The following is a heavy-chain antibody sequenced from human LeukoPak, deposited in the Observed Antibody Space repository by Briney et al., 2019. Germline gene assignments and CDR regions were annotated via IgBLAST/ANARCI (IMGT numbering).Heavy chain of an antibody. D-gene: IGHD6-13*01. Sequence: ASVKVSCKAPGYTFTSYDINWVRQATGQGLEWMRWMNPNSGNTGYAQKFQGRVTMTRNTSISTAYMELNSLRSEDTALYYCARGPPAGSGSSWYEYWGQGTLVTVSS. CDR2: MNPNSGNT. CDR3: ARGPPAGSGSSWYEY. V-gene: IGHV1-8*01. CDR1: GYTFTSYD. J-gene: IGHJ4*02.